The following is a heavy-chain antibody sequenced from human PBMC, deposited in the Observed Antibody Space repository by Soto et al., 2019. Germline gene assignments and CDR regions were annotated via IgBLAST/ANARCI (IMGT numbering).Heavy chain of an antibody. V-gene: IGHV3-23*01. D-gene: IGHD3-22*01. J-gene: IGHJ3*02. CDR1: GFSFSSYS. CDR3: AKDVYDRLGMALDI. CDR2: ISGSGVST. Sequence: GGSLRLSCAASGFSFSSYSINWVRQAPWKGLESVSAISGSGVSTYYADSVKGRFTISRDNSKNTLYLQMNSLRAEDTAVYYCAKDVYDRLGMALDIWGQGTMVTVSS.